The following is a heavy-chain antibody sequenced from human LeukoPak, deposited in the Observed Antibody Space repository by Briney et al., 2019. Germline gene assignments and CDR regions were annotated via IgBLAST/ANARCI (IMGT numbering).Heavy chain of an antibody. D-gene: IGHD3-10*01. J-gene: IGHJ4*02. Sequence: KPSETLSLTCAVYGGSFSGYYWSWIRQPPGKGLEWIGEINHSGSTNYNPSLKSRVTISVDTSKNQFSLKLSSVTAADTAVYYCASSITMVRGPNVWGQGTLVTVSS. CDR2: INHSGST. CDR1: GGSFSGYY. V-gene: IGHV4-34*01. CDR3: ASSITMVRGPNV.